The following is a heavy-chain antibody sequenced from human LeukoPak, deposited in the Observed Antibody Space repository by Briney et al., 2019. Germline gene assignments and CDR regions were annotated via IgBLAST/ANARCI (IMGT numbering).Heavy chain of an antibody. D-gene: IGHD3-10*01. CDR2: INHSGST. V-gene: IGHV4-34*01. CDR3: ARGLWFRELPLDY. J-gene: IGHJ4*02. CDR1: GGSFSGYY. Sequence: PSETLSLTCAVYGGSFSGYYWSWIRQPPGKGLEWIGEINHSGSTNYNPSLKSRVTISVDTSKNQFSLKLSSVTVADTAVYYCARGLWFRELPLDYWGRGTLVTVSS.